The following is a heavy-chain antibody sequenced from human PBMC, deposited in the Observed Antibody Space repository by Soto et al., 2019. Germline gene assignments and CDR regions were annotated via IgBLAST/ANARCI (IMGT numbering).Heavy chain of an antibody. D-gene: IGHD7-27*01. CDR3: ARDSHHTSGVLGHIDS. CDR1: GDIVSTNIAA. V-gene: IGHV6-1*01. J-gene: IGHJ5*01. Sequence: QVQLQQSGPGLVKPSQSLSLTCAISGDIVSTNIAAWNWIRQSPSRGLEWLGRAYYRSKWYIDYAASVESRLTITPDTSKNQLSLQMNSVTPDDTAVYYCARDSHHTSGVLGHIDSWGQGTLVTVSS. CDR2: AYYRSKWYI.